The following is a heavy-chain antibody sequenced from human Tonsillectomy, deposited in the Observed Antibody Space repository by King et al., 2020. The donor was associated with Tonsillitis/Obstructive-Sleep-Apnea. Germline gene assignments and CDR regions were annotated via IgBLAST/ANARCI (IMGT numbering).Heavy chain of an antibody. J-gene: IGHJ4*02. CDR1: GLSLSNARMG. CDR2: IFSNDEK. CDR3: AXXGXXXPYYFDY. V-gene: IGHV2-26*01. Sequence: TLKESGPVLVKXTETLTLTCTVSGLSLSNARMGVSWIRQPPXKALEWLAHIFSNDEKSYSTSLKSXLTISKDTSKSXVALTMPNMDPVDTATYYCAXXGXXXPYYFDYWGQXIXVTVSS.